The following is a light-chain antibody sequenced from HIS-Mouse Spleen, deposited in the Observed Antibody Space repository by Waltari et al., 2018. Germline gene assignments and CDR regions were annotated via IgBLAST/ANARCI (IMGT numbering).Light chain of an antibody. CDR1: SSDVGGYNY. CDR3: SSYTSSSTLV. V-gene: IGLV2-14*03. CDR2: DVS. Sequence: QSALTQPASVSGSPGQSIPIPCPGTSSDVGGYNYVSWYQQHPGKAPKLMIYDVSNRPSGVSNRFSGSKSGNTASLTISGLQAEDEADYYCSSYTSSSTLVFGGGTK. J-gene: IGLJ2*01.